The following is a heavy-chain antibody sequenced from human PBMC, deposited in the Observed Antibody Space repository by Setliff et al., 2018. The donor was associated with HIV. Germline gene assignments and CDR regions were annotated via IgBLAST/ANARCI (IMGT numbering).Heavy chain of an antibody. D-gene: IGHD3-22*01. J-gene: IGHJ3*02. V-gene: IGHV5-51*01. Sequence: GESLKISCKGSGYSFTTYWIGWVRQMPGKGLEWMGIIYPGDSDTRYSPSFQGQVTISADKAISTAYLQWSNLKASDTAMYYCARRYYYDSSGYYYPYDAFDIWGQGTMVTVSS. CDR1: GYSFTTYW. CDR2: IYPGDSDT. CDR3: ARRYYYDSSGYYYPYDAFDI.